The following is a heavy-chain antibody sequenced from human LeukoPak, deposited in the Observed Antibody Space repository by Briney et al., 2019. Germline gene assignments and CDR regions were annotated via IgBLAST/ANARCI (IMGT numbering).Heavy chain of an antibody. CDR3: ARASYDFWSGYYLNY. J-gene: IGHJ4*02. CDR2: IYYSGST. D-gene: IGHD3-3*01. V-gene: IGHV4-59*01. Sequence: SETLSLTCTVSGGSISIYYWSWIRQPPGKGLEWIGYIYYSGSTNYNPSLKSRVTISVDTSKNQFSLKLSSVTAADTAVYYCARASYDFWSGYYLNYWGQGTLVTVSS. CDR1: GGSISIYY.